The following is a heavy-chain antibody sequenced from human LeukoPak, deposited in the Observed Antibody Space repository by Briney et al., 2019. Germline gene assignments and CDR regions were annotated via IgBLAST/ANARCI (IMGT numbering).Heavy chain of an antibody. J-gene: IGHJ3*02. CDR3: ARAPGSSGYAFDI. CDR1: GFTFTSYG. D-gene: IGHD6-13*01. CDR2: ITYDGYYK. V-gene: IGHV3-30*03. Sequence: QTGTSLRLSCAASGFTFTSYGMHWVRQSPGKGLEWVALITYDGYYKYYSDSVKGRFTISSDTSKNTLYLQMNSLRAEDTAVYYCARAPGSSGYAFDIWGQGTVVTVSS.